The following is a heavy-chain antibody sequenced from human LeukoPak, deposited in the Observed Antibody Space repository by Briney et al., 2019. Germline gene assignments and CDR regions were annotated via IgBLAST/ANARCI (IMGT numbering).Heavy chain of an antibody. D-gene: IGHD3-3*01. CDR2: IWYDGSNK. CDR1: GFTFSSYG. Sequence: GRSLRLSCAASGFTFSSYGMHWVRQAPGKGLGWVAVIWYDGSNKYYADSVKGRFTISRDNSKNTLYLQMNSLRAEDTAVYYCAKDDITGYDFWSGYVTFVDYWGQGTLVTVSS. V-gene: IGHV3-33*06. CDR3: AKDDITGYDFWSGYVTFVDY. J-gene: IGHJ4*02.